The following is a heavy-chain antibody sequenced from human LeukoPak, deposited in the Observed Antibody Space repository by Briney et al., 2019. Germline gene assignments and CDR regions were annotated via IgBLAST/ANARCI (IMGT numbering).Heavy chain of an antibody. CDR1: GGTFSTFA. D-gene: IGHD5-12*01. J-gene: IGHJ3*02. CDR2: IIPILRQS. V-gene: IGHV1-69*11. CDR3: ATGGAYADAFDI. Sequence: SVKVSCKASGGTFSTFAINWVRQAPGQGLEWMGRIIPILRQSSSAQKFQGTVSITADEFTNTAYMELSSLRSEDTAVYYCATGGAYADAFDIWGQGTMVTVSS.